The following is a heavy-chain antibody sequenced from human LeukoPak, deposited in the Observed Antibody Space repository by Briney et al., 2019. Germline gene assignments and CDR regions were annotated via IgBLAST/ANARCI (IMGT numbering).Heavy chain of an antibody. CDR3: ARRRDGYNGGYYFDY. V-gene: IGHV5-51*01. D-gene: IGHD5-24*01. J-gene: IGHJ4*02. CDR2: IYPGDSDT. CDR1: GSRFTSYW. Sequence: GAPLKISCKGSGSRFTSYWIGWVRRMPGKGLGWMGIIYPGDSDTRYSPSFQGQVTISADKSISTAYLQWSSLKASDTAMYYCARRRDGYNGGYYFDYWGQGTLVTVSS.